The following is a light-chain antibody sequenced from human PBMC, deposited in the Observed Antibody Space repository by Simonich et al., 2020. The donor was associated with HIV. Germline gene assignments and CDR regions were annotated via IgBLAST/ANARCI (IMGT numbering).Light chain of an antibody. J-gene: IGLJ2*01. Sequence: QSALTQPASVSGSPGQSITISCTGTSSDVGGYKFVSWYHQHPGTAPKLMIYDVSRRPSGVSNRFSGSKAGNTASLNISGLQAEDEADYYCSSYTSSSTWVFGRGTKLTVL. CDR1: SSDVGGYKF. CDR3: SSYTSSSTWV. V-gene: IGLV2-14*01. CDR2: DVS.